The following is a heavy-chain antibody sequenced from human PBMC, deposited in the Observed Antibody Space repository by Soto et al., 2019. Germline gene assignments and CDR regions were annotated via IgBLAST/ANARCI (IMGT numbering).Heavy chain of an antibody. CDR2: IYYSGST. D-gene: IGHD3-22*01. Sequence: KASETLSLTCTVSGGSISSSSYYWGWIRQPPGKGLEWIGSIYYSGSTYYNPSLKSRVTISVDTSKNQFSLKLSSVTAADTAVYYCARHVSYYYDSSGRSGFDYWGQGTLVTVSS. CDR1: GGSISSSSYY. CDR3: ARHVSYYYDSSGRSGFDY. J-gene: IGHJ4*02. V-gene: IGHV4-39*01.